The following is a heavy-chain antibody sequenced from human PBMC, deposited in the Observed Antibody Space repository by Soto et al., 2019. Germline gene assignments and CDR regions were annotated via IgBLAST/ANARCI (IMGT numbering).Heavy chain of an antibody. J-gene: IGHJ6*02. Sequence: SVKVSCKASGGTFSSYAISWVRQAPGQGLEWMGGIIPIFGTANYAQKFQGRVTITADESTSTAYMELSSLRSEDTAVYYCASIYGSGTKPYGMDVWGQGTTVTVSS. CDR2: IIPIFGTA. V-gene: IGHV1-69*13. D-gene: IGHD3-10*01. CDR1: GGTFSSYA. CDR3: ASIYGSGTKPYGMDV.